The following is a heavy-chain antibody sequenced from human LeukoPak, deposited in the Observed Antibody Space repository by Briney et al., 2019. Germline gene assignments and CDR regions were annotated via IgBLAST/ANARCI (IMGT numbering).Heavy chain of an antibody. CDR2: INTDGSST. Sequence: GGSLRLSCAASGFTFSSYLMHWVRQAPGKGLVWVSRINTDGSSTTYADSVKGRFTISRDNAKNTLYLQMNSLSAEDTAVYYCARGYSSSYRIDYWGQGTLVTVSS. CDR1: GFTFSSYL. J-gene: IGHJ4*02. V-gene: IGHV3-74*01. CDR3: ARGYSSSYRIDY. D-gene: IGHD6-6*01.